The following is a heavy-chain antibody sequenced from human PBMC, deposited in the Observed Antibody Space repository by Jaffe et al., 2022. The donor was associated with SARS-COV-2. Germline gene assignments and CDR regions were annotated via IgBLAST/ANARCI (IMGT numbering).Heavy chain of an antibody. D-gene: IGHD4-17*01. CDR2: INPSGGST. CDR3: AREPDRRDYEYYYGLDV. CDR1: GYTFTRYS. Sequence: QVQLVQSGADVKKPGASVKVSCKASGYTFTRYSLHWVRQAPGQGLEWMGIINPSGGSTTYAQKFQGRVTMTRDTSTSTVYMELISLRSEDTAVYYCAREPDRRDYEYYYGLDVWGQGTTVTVSS. V-gene: IGHV1-46*01. J-gene: IGHJ6*02.